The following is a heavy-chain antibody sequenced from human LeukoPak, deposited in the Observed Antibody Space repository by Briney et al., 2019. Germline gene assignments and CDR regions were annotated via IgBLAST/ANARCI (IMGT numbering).Heavy chain of an antibody. CDR2: VSYSGGT. J-gene: IGHJ4*02. Sequence: PSETLSLTCTVSGVSISPFYWNWIRQPPGKGLEWIGYVSYSGGTSYNPSFKSRVTMTLDTSKNQFSLKLTSVTAADTAVYYCARDQRADYYDNTGGLDYWGQGTQVTVSS. CDR3: ARDQRADYYDNTGGLDY. D-gene: IGHD3-22*01. CDR1: GVSISPFY. V-gene: IGHV4-59*01.